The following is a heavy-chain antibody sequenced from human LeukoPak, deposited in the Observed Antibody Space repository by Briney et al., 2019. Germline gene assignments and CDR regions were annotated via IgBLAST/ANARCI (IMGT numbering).Heavy chain of an antibody. CDR1: GGSVSSGSYY. CDR2: IYCSGST. CDR3: ARVYGAFYYYGMDV. V-gene: IGHV4-61*01. J-gene: IGHJ6*02. Sequence: SETLSLTCTVSGGSVSSGSYYWSWIRQPPGKGLEWIGYIYCSGSTNYNPSLKSRVTISVDTSKNQFSLKLSSVTAADTAVYYCARVYGAFYYYGMDVWGQGTTVTVSS. D-gene: IGHD4-17*01.